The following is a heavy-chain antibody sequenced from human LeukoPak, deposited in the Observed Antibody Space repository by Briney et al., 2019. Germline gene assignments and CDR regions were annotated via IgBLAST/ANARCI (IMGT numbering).Heavy chain of an antibody. CDR1: GYTFTSYG. D-gene: IGHD3-22*01. Sequence: ASVKVSCKASGYTFTSYGISWVRQAPGQGLEWMGWISAYNGNTNYAQKLQGRVTMTTDTSTSTAYMELRSLRSDDTAVYYCARRGNPYYYDSSGYYFFDYWGQGTLVTVSS. CDR3: ARRGNPYYYDSSGYYFFDY. J-gene: IGHJ4*02. CDR2: ISAYNGNT. V-gene: IGHV1-18*01.